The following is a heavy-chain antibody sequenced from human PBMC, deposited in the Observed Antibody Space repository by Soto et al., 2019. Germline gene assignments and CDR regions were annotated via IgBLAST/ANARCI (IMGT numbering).Heavy chain of an antibody. CDR1: GGSISSGGYS. J-gene: IGHJ4*02. CDR2: IYHSGST. Sequence: SETLSLTCAVSGGSISSGGYSWSWIRQPPGKGLEWIGYIYHSGSTYYNPSLKSRVTISVDRSKNQFSLKLSSVTAADTAVYYCAREGGSPTGAYDFDYRGQGTLVTVSS. V-gene: IGHV4-30-2*01. D-gene: IGHD5-12*01. CDR3: AREGGSPTGAYDFDY.